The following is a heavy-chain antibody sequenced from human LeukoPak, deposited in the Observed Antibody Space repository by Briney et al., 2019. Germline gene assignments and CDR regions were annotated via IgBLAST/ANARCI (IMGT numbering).Heavy chain of an antibody. J-gene: IGHJ4*02. V-gene: IGHV4-34*01. CDR2: INHSGST. CDR1: GGSFSGYY. CDR3: ARYYDSSGYYY. Sequence: TLSLTCAVYGGSFSGYYWSWIRQPPGKGLEWIGEINHSGSTNYNPSLKSRVTISVDTSKNQFSLKLSSVTAADTAVYYCARYYDSSGYYYWGQGTLVTVSS. D-gene: IGHD3-22*01.